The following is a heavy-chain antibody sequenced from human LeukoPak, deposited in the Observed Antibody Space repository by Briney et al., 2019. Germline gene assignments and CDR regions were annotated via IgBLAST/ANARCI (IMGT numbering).Heavy chain of an antibody. D-gene: IGHD4-17*01. CDR3: AKSGDYVSYYFDY. CDR2: ISWNSGSI. V-gene: IGHV3-9*01. Sequence: GGSLRLSCAASGFTFDDYAMHWVRQAPGKGLEWVSGISWNSGSIGYADSVKGRFTISRDNAKNSLYLQMNSLRAEDTALYYCAKSGDYVSYYFDYWGQGTLVTVSS. CDR1: GFTFDDYA. J-gene: IGHJ4*02.